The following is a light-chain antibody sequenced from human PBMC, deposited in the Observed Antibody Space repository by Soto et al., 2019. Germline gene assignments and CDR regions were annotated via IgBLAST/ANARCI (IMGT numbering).Light chain of an antibody. V-gene: IGKV3-20*01. Sequence: EIVVKKSVATASLYTGERVTLSCRASQSVGSNLAWYQQKPGQAPRLLIYGASNRATGIPDRFSGSGSGTDFTLTISRLEPEDFAVYYCQQYGSSGTFGQRT. CDR2: GAS. CDR1: QSVGSN. CDR3: QQYGSSGT. J-gene: IGKJ1*01.